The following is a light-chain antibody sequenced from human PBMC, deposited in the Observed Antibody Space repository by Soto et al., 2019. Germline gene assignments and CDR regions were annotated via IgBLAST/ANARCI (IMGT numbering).Light chain of an antibody. CDR2: GAS. CDR3: QQYYNWPRT. V-gene: IGKV3-15*01. CDR1: ENIYTN. Sequence: EIVMTQSPATLSVSPGERATHSCRASENIYTNLAWYQQKPGQAPRLLFYGASTRATGLPARFSGTGSGTEFTLTINSLQAEDSAVYYCQQYYNWPRTFGQGTRLEI. J-gene: IGKJ5*01.